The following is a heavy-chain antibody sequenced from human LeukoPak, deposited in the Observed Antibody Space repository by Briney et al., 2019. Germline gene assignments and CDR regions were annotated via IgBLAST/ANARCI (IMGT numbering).Heavy chain of an antibody. J-gene: IGHJ5*02. Sequence: GASVKVSCKASGYTFTSYDINWVRQATGQGLEWMGWMNPNSGNTGYAQKFHGRVTITSNTSISTAYMELSSLRSEDMAVYYCARGRRWGATRTYYNFWSGYAPLSWFDPWGQGTLVTVSS. V-gene: IGHV1-8*03. CDR3: ARGRRWGATRTYYNFWSGYAPLSWFDP. CDR2: MNPNSGNT. CDR1: GYTFTSYD. D-gene: IGHD3-3*01.